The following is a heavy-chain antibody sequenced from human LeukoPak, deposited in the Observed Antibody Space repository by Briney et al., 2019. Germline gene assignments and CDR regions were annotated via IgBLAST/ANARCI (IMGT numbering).Heavy chain of an antibody. CDR1: GGTFSSYA. CDR2: IVPIFGTA. CDR3: ARDQELGGGLDAFDI. J-gene: IGHJ3*02. V-gene: IGHV1-69*01. Sequence: SVTLSCKASGGTFSSYAISWVRQAPGQGLEWMGGIVPIFGTANYAQKFQGRVTITADESTSTAYMVLSSLRSEDAAVYYCARDQELGGGLDAFDIWGQGTMVTVSS. D-gene: IGHD7-27*01.